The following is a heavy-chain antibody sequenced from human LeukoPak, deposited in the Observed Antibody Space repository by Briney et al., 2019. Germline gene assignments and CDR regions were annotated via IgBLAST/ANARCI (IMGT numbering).Heavy chain of an antibody. CDR3: ARSVFMVRGVISWFDP. J-gene: IGHJ5*02. V-gene: IGHV5-51*01. CDR2: IYPGDSDT. D-gene: IGHD3-10*01. CDR1: GYSFTSYW. Sequence: GESLKISCKGSGYSFTSYWIGWVRQMPGKGLECMGIIYPGDSDTRYSPSFQGQVTTSADKSISTAYLQWSSLKASDTAMYYCARSVFMVRGVISWFDPWGQGTLVTVSS.